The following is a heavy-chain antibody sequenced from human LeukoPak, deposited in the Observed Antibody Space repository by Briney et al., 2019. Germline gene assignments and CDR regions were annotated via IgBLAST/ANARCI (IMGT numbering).Heavy chain of an antibody. Sequence: GGSLRLSCAASGFTFRSYAMSWVRQAPGKGLEWVSAISGSGGSTYYADSVKGRFTISRDNAKNSLYLQMSSLRADDTAVYYCARDPDFWSGYNQPYYFDYWGQGTLVTVSS. J-gene: IGHJ4*02. CDR2: ISGSGGST. CDR1: GFTFRSYA. D-gene: IGHD3-3*01. CDR3: ARDPDFWSGYNQPYYFDY. V-gene: IGHV3-23*01.